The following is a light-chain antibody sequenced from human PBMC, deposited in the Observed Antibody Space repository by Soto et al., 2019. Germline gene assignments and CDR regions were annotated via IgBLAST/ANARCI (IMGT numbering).Light chain of an antibody. V-gene: IGKV3D-15*01. CDR2: GAS. J-gene: IGKJ3*01. CDR1: QSVSSN. Sequence: EIVMTQSPATLSVSPGERATLSCRASQSVSSNLAWYQQKPGQAPRLLIYGASTRAPGIPARFSGSGSGTEFTLTISSLQSEDFAVYYCQQYNNWPFFGPGTKVDIK. CDR3: QQYNNWPF.